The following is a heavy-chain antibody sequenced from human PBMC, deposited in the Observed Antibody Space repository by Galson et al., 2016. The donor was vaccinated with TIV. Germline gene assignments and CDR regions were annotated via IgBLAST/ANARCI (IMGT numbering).Heavy chain of an antibody. V-gene: IGHV3-21*01. CDR2: ISSSSSDI. J-gene: IGHJ4*02. CDR3: ARDLLGESYRNFDY. CDR1: GFAFKYYK. Sequence: SLRLSCAASGFAFKYYKLNWVRQAPGKGLEWISSISSSSSDITYADSVKGRFTISRDNAKNALFLQMDTLKAEDTAVYYCARDLLGESYRNFDYWGQGALVPVSS. D-gene: IGHD1-26*01.